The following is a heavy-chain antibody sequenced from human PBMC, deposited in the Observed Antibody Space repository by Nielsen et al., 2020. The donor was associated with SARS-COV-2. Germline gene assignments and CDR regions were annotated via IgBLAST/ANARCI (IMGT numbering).Heavy chain of an antibody. CDR1: GFTFSSYA. CDR2: ISYDASNK. Sequence: GESLKISCAASGFTFSSYAFYWVRQAPGKGLEWVAVISYDASNKYYADSVKGRFAISRDNSKNTLYLQMNSLRAADTAVYYCARESVTGTDAFDIWGQGTVVTVSS. CDR3: ARESVTGTDAFDI. V-gene: IGHV3-30*09. D-gene: IGHD6-19*01. J-gene: IGHJ3*02.